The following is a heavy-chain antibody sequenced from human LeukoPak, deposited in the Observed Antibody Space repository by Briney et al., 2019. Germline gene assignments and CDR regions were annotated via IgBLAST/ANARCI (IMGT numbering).Heavy chain of an antibody. D-gene: IGHD3-3*01. Sequence: SETLSLTCTVSGGSISSGDYYWTWIRQHPGKGLEWIGYIYYSGGTYYNPSLKSRVTISVDTSKNQFSLKLSSVTAADTAVYYCARSLSPDFWRGYFAYWGQGTLVTVSS. V-gene: IGHV4-30-4*01. CDR3: ARSLSPDFWRGYFAY. J-gene: IGHJ4*02. CDR1: GGSISSGDYY. CDR2: IYYSGGT.